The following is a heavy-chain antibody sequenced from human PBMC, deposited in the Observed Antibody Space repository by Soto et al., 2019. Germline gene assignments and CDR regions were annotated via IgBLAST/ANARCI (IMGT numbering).Heavy chain of an antibody. V-gene: IGHV4-39*02. CDR3: ARDTSSTSLRAEYFQF. D-gene: IGHD6-13*01. Sequence: PSETLALTCDVSGGPVGYTGFYCGWLRQSPGKGLEWIGSVHHSVTTYYNPSLKGRVTISMDTSKNQFSLRLASVTAADTAVYYCARDTSSTSLRAEYFQFWGQGTQVTVSS. CDR2: VHHSVTT. CDR1: GGPVGYTGFY. J-gene: IGHJ1*01.